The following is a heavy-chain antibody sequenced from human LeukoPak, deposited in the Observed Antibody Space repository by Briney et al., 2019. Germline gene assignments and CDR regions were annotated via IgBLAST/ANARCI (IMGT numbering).Heavy chain of an antibody. V-gene: IGHV3-21*05. CDR1: GFTFSSYA. J-gene: IGHJ4*02. D-gene: IGHD6-19*01. CDR2: ISSSSSYT. CDR3: ARDRIGSGWYEGSDY. Sequence: GGSLRLSCAASGFTFSSYAMSWVRQAPGKGLEWVSYISSSSSYTNYADSVKGRFTISRDNAKNSLYLQMNSLRAEDTAVYYCARDRIGSGWYEGSDYWGQGTLVTVSS.